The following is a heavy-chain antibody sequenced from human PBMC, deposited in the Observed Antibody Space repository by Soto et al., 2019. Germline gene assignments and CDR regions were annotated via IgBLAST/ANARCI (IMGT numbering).Heavy chain of an antibody. Sequence: SETLCLTCAVYGGSFSGYYWSWIRQPPGKGLEWIGEINHSGSTNYNPSLKSRVTISVDTSKNQFSLKLSSVTAADTAVYYCAPGCRWTQLAHYYYYYGMDVWCQGPTVT. D-gene: IGHD2-15*01. V-gene: IGHV4-34*01. CDR2: INHSGST. CDR3: APGCRWTQLAHYYYYYGMDV. J-gene: IGHJ6*02. CDR1: GGSFSGYY.